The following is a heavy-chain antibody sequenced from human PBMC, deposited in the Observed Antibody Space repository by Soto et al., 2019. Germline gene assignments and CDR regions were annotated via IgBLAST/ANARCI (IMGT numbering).Heavy chain of an antibody. CDR1: GGTFSSYA. CDR2: IIPIFGTA. D-gene: IGHD1-1*01. J-gene: IGHJ6*02. Sequence: AAVQVSCKASGGTFSSYAISWVRQAPGQGLEWMGGIIPIFGTANYAQKFQGRVTINADESTSTAYMELSSLRSEGTAVYYCARDRSNSDRMAVCSQGTTVTASS. V-gene: IGHV1-69*13. CDR3: ARDRSNSDRMAV.